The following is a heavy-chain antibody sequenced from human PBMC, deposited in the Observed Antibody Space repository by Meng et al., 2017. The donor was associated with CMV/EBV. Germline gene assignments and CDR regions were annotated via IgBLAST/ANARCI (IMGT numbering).Heavy chain of an antibody. J-gene: IGHJ4*02. V-gene: IGHV3-48*04. CDR3: ARIGLRGYCSGGSCYDFDY. Sequence: GESLKISCAASGFTFSSYSMNWVRQAPGKGVEWGSYISSSSSTIYYADSVKGRFTISRDNAKNSLYLQMNSLRAEDTAVYYCARIGLRGYCSGGSCYDFDYWGQGTLVTVSS. D-gene: IGHD2-15*01. CDR2: ISSSSSTI. CDR1: GFTFSSYS.